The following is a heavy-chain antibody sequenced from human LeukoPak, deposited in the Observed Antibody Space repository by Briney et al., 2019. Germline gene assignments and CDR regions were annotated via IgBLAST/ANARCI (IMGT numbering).Heavy chain of an antibody. J-gene: IGHJ4*02. V-gene: IGHV3-7*04. CDR1: GFTFSSYW. D-gene: IGHD5-24*01. CDR3: TRVGYIDEGIDY. CDR2: IKQDGSEK. Sequence: GGSLRLSCVASGFTFSSYWMSWVRQAPGKGLEWVANIKQDGSEKYYVDSVKGRFTISRDNAKNSLYLQMNSLRAEVTAIYYCTRVGYIDEGIDYWGQGTLVTVSS.